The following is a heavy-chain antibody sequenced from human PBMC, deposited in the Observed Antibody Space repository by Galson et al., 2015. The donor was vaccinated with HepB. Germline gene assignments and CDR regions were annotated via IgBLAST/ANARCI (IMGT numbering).Heavy chain of an antibody. D-gene: IGHD5-12*01. J-gene: IGHJ6*02. CDR1: GGTFSSYA. Sequence: SVKVSCKASGGTFSSYAISWVRQAPGQGLEWMGGIIPMFGTANYAQKFQGRVTITADESTSTAYMELSSLRSEDTAVYYCARGARGYSGYDELGYYAMDVWGQGTTVTVSS. V-gene: IGHV1-69*13. CDR2: IIPMFGTA. CDR3: ARGARGYSGYDELGYYAMDV.